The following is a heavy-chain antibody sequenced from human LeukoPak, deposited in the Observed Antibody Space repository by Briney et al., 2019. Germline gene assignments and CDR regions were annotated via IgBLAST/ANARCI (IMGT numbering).Heavy chain of an antibody. D-gene: IGHD3-10*01. CDR3: ARARDGPSWRSPWFDP. V-gene: IGHV4-34*01. CDR1: GGSFSGYY. J-gene: IGHJ5*02. CDR2: INHSGST. Sequence: SETLSLTCAVYGGSFSGYYWSWIRQPPGKGLEWIGEINHSGSTNYNPSLKSRVTISVGTSKNQFSLKLSSVTAADTAVYYCARARDGPSWRSPWFDPWGQGTLVTVSS.